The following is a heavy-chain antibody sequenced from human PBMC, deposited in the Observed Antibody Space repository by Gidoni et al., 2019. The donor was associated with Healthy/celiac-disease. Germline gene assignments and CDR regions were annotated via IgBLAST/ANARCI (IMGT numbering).Heavy chain of an antibody. CDR1: GGSFSGYY. CDR2: INHSGST. J-gene: IGHJ6*02. D-gene: IGHD4-4*01. V-gene: IGHV4-34*01. CDR3: ARASYSNYVGYYYGMDV. Sequence: QVQLQQWGAGLLKPSETLSLTCAVYGGSFSGYYWSWIRQPPGKGLEWIGEINHSGSTNYNPSLKSRVTISVDTSKNQFSLKLSSVTAADTAVYYCARASYSNYVGYYYGMDVWGQGTTVTVSS.